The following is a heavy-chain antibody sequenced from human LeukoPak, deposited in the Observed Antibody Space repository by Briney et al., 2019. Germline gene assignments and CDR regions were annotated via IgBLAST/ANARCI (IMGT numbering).Heavy chain of an antibody. J-gene: IGHJ4*02. D-gene: IGHD3-22*01. CDR1: GFTFSTYG. Sequence: GGSLRLSCAASGFTFSTYGMNWVRQAPGKGREWLSYISSSSNSIYYADSVKGRFTISRDNAKNSLYLQMNSLRDEDTAVYYCARDPWDDVSGFLGAYWGRGTLVTVSS. V-gene: IGHV3-48*02. CDR3: ARDPWDDVSGFLGAY. CDR2: ISSSSNSI.